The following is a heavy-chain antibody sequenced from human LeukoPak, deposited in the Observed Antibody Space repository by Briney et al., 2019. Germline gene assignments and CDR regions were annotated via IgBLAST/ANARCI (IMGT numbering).Heavy chain of an antibody. Sequence: SETLSPTCSVSGGSISSSSFYWGWIRQPPGKGLEWIGSISYSGTTYYKPSLRSRLTISVDTSKNHLSLNLTSVTAADTAMFFCARFTLKTSGFDCWGQGTLVTVSS. CDR2: ISYSGTT. D-gene: IGHD3-10*01. CDR3: ARFTLKTSGFDC. CDR1: GGSISSSSFY. J-gene: IGHJ4*02. V-gene: IGHV4-39*02.